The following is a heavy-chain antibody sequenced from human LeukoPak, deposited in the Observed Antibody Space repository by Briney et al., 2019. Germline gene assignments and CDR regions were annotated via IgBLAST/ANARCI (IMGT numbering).Heavy chain of an antibody. J-gene: IGHJ4*02. CDR3: ARWGGYSYGYDY. V-gene: IGHV3-53*01. Sequence: GGSLRLSCAASGFTVSSNYMSWVRQAPGKGLEWVSVIYSGGSTYYADSVKGRFTISRDSSKNTLYPQMNSLRAEDTAVYYCARWGGYSYGYDYWGQGTLVTVSS. CDR1: GFTVSSNY. CDR2: IYSGGST. D-gene: IGHD5-18*01.